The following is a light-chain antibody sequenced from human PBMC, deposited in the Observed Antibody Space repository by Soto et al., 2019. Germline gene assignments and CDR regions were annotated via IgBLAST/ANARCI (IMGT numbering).Light chain of an antibody. J-gene: IGLJ2*01. Sequence: QSALTQPASVSGSPGQSITISCAGTSSDVGGYNYVSWYQQHPGKVPRLIISDVNKRPSGVSDRFSGSKSGNTASLTISGLQAEDEADYYGASFTRSVTVVFGGGTKLTVL. CDR3: ASFTRSVTVV. CDR2: DVN. CDR1: SSDVGGYNY. V-gene: IGLV2-14*03.